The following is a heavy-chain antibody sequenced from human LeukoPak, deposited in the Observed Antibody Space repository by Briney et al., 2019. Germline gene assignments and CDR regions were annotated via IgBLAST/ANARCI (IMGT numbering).Heavy chain of an antibody. J-gene: IGHJ3*02. CDR3: ARVVDTAMVLYGAFDI. V-gene: IGHV3-21*01. CDR2: ISTSSSYI. CDR1: GFTFISYS. Sequence: GGSLRLSCAASGFTFISYSMNSVRQAPGKGLEWVSFISTSSSYIHYADSVKGRFTISRDNAKKSLYLQMNSLRAEDTAVYYCARVVDTAMVLYGAFDIWGQGTKVTVSS. D-gene: IGHD5-18*01.